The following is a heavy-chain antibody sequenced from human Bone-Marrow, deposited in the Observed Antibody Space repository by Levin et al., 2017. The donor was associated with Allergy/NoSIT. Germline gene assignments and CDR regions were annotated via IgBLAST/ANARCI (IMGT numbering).Heavy chain of an antibody. CDR3: ATYGSGSYFDYYFDH. D-gene: IGHD3-10*01. Sequence: GESLKISCEGSGYSFNSYWIGWVRQKPGKGLEWVAFMYPGDSEPKYSPSFQGRVTISADKSTRTAYMQWSSLKASDTAMYYRATYGSGSYFDYYFDHWGQGTLVTVSS. V-gene: IGHV5-51*01. CDR1: GYSFNSYW. J-gene: IGHJ4*02. CDR2: MYPGDSEP.